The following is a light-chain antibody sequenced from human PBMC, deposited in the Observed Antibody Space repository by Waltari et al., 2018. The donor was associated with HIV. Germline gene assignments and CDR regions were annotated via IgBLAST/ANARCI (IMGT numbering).Light chain of an antibody. J-gene: IGLJ1*01. Sequence: QSALTQPRPVSGSPGQAVAISWPGTSSDVVGYNYVSWYQQHPGKVPKLMIYDVSKRPSGVPDRFSGSKSGNTASLTISGLQAEDEADYYCCSYAGSYTHVFGTGTKVTVL. CDR1: SSDVVGYNY. V-gene: IGLV2-11*01. CDR2: DVS. CDR3: CSYAGSYTHV.